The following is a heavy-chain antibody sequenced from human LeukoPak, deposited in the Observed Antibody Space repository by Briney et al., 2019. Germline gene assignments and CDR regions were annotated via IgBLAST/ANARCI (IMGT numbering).Heavy chain of an antibody. D-gene: IGHD2-15*01. J-gene: IGHJ4*02. V-gene: IGHV1-18*01. CDR3: ARIVAGVVVVAAKYYFDY. Sequence: ASVKVSCKASGYTFTNYGISWVRQAPGQGLEWMGWIRVYNGNTNYAQKLQGRVTMTTDTSTSTAYMELRSLRSDDTAVYYCARIVAGVVVVAAKYYFDYWGQGTLVTVSS. CDR2: IRVYNGNT. CDR1: GYTFTNYG.